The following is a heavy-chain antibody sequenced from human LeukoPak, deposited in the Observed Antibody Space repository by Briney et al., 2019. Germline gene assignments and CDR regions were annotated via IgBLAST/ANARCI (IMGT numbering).Heavy chain of an antibody. CDR1: GYSFSYYG. D-gene: IGHD1-26*01. CDR2: ISTYNGNT. Sequence: GASVKVSCKASGYSFSYYGINWVRQAPGQGLEWMGWISTYNGNTNYALKFQGRVTMTTDTSTSTAYMELRSLRSDDTAVYYCARERGGDSGSYHPTDYWGQGTLVTVSS. CDR3: ARERGGDSGSYHPTDY. J-gene: IGHJ4*02. V-gene: IGHV1-18*01.